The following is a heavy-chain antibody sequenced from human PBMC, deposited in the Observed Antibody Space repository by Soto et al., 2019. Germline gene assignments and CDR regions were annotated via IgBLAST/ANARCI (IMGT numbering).Heavy chain of an antibody. Sequence: GGSLRLSCAASGFTLSRFWMTWVRQAPGKGLEWVANIKQDGSEKYHVDSVKGRFTISRDNAKNSLYLQMDSLRAEDTAVYYCARNLIFWSGCLDFWGQGTLVTVSS. CDR3: ARNLIFWSGCLDF. V-gene: IGHV3-7*01. CDR1: GFTLSRFW. CDR2: IKQDGSEK. D-gene: IGHD3-3*01. J-gene: IGHJ4*02.